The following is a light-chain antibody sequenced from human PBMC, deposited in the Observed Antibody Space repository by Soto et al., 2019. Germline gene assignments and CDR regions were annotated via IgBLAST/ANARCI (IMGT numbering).Light chain of an antibody. Sequence: EVVMTQHPASLSASPGERNPLSCRASHNIRSSFACYQQRPGQAPRLLIHDASTRATGNPARFSGGGSGTEFTIPSSSLQSEDYSIYYWQQYDSWSPYTFGQGTK. CDR3: QQYDSWSPYT. CDR1: HNIRSS. CDR2: DAS. V-gene: IGKV3-15*01. J-gene: IGKJ2*01.